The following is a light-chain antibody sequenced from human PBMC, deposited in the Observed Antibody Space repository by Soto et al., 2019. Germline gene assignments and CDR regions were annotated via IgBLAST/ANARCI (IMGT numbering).Light chain of an antibody. J-gene: IGLJ1*01. CDR2: DSS. V-gene: IGLV2-11*01. CDR1: SSNVGDYNS. Sequence: QSALTQPRSVSGSPGQSVTVSCIGTSSNVGDYNSVSWYQQPPRKAPKLMIDDSSKRPAGVPDRFSGSKSGNTASLTTAVHQAEDEAYYYYCSYVGSYSYVFGSGTKLTVL. CDR3: CSYVGSYSYV.